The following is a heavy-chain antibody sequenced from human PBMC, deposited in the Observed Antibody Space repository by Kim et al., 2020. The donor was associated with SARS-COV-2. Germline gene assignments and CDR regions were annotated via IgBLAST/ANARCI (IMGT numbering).Heavy chain of an antibody. D-gene: IGHD2-2*01. CDR3: ARDQGSSTTRNWFDP. J-gene: IGHJ5*02. V-gene: IGHV1-46*01. CDR1: GYTFTSYY. Sequence: ASVKVSCKASGYTFTSYYMHWVRQAPGQGLEWMGIINPSGGSTSYAQKFQGRVTMTRDTSTSTVYMELSSLRSEDTAVYYCARDQGSSTTRNWFDPWGQGTLVTVSS. CDR2: INPSGGST.